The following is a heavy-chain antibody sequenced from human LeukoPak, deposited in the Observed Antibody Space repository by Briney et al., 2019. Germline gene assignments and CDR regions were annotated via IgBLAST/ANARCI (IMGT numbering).Heavy chain of an antibody. D-gene: IGHD2-15*01. V-gene: IGHV3-23*01. CDR2: ISGSGGST. CDR3: AKDQIVVVVAATFDY. Sequence: GGSLRLSCAASGFTFSSYGMSWVRQAPGKGLEWVSAISGSGGSTYYAGSVKGRFTISRDNSKNTLYLQMNSLRAEDTAVYYCAKDQIVVVVAATFDYWGQGTLVTVSS. CDR1: GFTFSSYG. J-gene: IGHJ4*02.